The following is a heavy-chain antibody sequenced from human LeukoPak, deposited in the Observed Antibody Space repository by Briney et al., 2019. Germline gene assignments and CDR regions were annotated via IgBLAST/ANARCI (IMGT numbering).Heavy chain of an antibody. CDR1: GFTFSSYS. Sequence: PGGSLRLSCAASGFTFSSYSMNWVRQAPGKGLEWVSYISSSSSTIYYADSVKGRFTISRDNAKNSLYLQMNSLRAEDTAVYYCARVPYGSGSYPGYWGQGTPVTVSS. V-gene: IGHV3-48*01. J-gene: IGHJ4*02. D-gene: IGHD3-10*01. CDR2: ISSSSSTI. CDR3: ARVPYGSGSYPGY.